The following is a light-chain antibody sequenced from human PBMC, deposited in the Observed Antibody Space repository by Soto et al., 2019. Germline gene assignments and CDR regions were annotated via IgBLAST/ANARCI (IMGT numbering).Light chain of an antibody. CDR3: QHPSRRPPT. CDR2: DES. Sequence: IRMTQSRSAVSASLEDRVIMTCRASKSIRNHLNWYKKKQGKAPKLLIFDESSLKSGVPSRFSGSSYGPESTLTISSLQPEDSPTYSCQHPSRRPPTFAQGTQLDIK. V-gene: IGKV1-39*01. J-gene: IGKJ1*01. CDR1: KSIRNH.